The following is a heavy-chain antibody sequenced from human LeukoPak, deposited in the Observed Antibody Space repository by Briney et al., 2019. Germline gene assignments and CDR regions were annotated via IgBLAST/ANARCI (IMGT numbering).Heavy chain of an antibody. Sequence: SETLSITCTVSGGSISSSSYYWGWIRQPPGKGLEWIGSIYYSGSTYYNPSLKSRVTISVDTSKNQFSLKLSSVTAADTAVYYCARVAHSSGWYMGYFDYWGQGTLVTVSS. CDR2: IYYSGST. D-gene: IGHD6-19*01. V-gene: IGHV4-39*07. J-gene: IGHJ4*02. CDR1: GGSISSSSYY. CDR3: ARVAHSSGWYMGYFDY.